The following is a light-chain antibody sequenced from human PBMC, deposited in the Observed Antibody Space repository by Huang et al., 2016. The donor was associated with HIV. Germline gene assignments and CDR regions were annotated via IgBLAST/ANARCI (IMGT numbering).Light chain of an antibody. Sequence: EIVLTQSRATLSLSPGERATLSCRASQSVSSSLAWYQQKPGQAPRLLIYDASNRATGIPARFSGSGSGTDFTLTISSLEPEDFAVYYCQQRSNWPLTFGGGTKVDIK. CDR1: QSVSSS. CDR3: QQRSNWPLT. J-gene: IGKJ4*01. CDR2: DAS. V-gene: IGKV3-11*01.